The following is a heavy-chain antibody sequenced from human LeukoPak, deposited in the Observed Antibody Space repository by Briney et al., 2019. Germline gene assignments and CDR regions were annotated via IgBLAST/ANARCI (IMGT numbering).Heavy chain of an antibody. Sequence: ASVKVSCKASGYTFTDYYIHWVRQAPGQGLEWLGWINPNSGGTSYAQKFQDRITMTRDTSINTAYMELSSLRSDDTAVYYCARGSDCSGGSCYTYYYYMDVWGKGTTVTVSS. D-gene: IGHD2-15*01. V-gene: IGHV1-2*02. J-gene: IGHJ6*03. CDR1: GYTFTDYY. CDR2: INPNSGGT. CDR3: ARGSDCSGGSCYTYYYYMDV.